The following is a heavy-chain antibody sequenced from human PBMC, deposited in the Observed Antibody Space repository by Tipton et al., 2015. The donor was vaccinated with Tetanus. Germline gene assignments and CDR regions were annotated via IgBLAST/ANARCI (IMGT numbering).Heavy chain of an antibody. J-gene: IGHJ5*02. CDR1: GGSVSNASYF. D-gene: IGHD2-2*01. CDR2: INHSGST. CDR3: ARGLTSPSMGVWFDP. Sequence: TLSLTCTVSGGSVSNASYFWGWIRQSPGKGLEWIGDINHSGSTNYSPSLKSRVTISVDTSKNQFSLNLNSVTAADTAIYYCARGLTSPSMGVWFDPWGQGTLVTVSS. V-gene: IGHV4-39*07.